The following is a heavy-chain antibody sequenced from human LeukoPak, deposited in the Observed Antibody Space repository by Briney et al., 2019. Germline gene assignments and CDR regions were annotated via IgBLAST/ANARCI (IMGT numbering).Heavy chain of an antibody. Sequence: SETLSLTCAVSGATMNTHYWSWIRQPPGKGLEWIGYMLDTVTTKDNPSLKSRFTLSADTSKNQFSLRLTSVTAADTAVYYCATIKRGNIFGYFDFWGQGIPVTVSS. CDR3: ATIKRGNIFGYFDF. CDR1: GATMNTHY. V-gene: IGHV4-59*11. CDR2: MLDTVTT. J-gene: IGHJ4*02. D-gene: IGHD5-18*01.